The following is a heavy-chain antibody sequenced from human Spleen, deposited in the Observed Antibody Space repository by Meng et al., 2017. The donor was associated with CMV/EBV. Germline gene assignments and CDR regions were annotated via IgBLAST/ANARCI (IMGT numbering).Heavy chain of an antibody. CDR3: AREDRDIVVVPAAILPDY. J-gene: IGHJ4*02. V-gene: IGHV3-30-3*01. Sequence: GESLKISCAASGFTFSSYAMHWVRQAPGKGLEWVAVISYDGSNKYYADSVKGRFTISRDNSKNTLYLQMNSLRAEDTAVYYCAREDRDIVVVPAAILPDYWGQGTLVTVSS. CDR1: GFTFSSYA. D-gene: IGHD2-2*01. CDR2: ISYDGSNK.